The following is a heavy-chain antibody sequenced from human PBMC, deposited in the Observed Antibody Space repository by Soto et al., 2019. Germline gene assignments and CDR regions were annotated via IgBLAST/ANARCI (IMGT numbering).Heavy chain of an antibody. Sequence: QVQLQQWGAGLLKPSETLSLTCAVYGGSFSGYYWNWIRQPPGKGLEWIGEINHSGSTNYNPSLKSRVTISVDTSQNQFSLKLSSVTAADTAVYYCARGWGSGVFDYWGQGTLVTVSS. J-gene: IGHJ4*02. CDR1: GGSFSGYY. V-gene: IGHV4-34*01. CDR2: INHSGST. D-gene: IGHD6-19*01. CDR3: ARGWGSGVFDY.